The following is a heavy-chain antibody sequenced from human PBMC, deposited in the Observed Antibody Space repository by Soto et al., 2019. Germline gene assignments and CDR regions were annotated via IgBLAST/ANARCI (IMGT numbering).Heavy chain of an antibody. CDR2: LSYTGNT. V-gene: IGHV4-59*08. Sequence: QVQLQESGPGLVKPSETLSLTCSVSGVSINDFYWSWIRQAPGKGLEWLASLSYTGNTKYNPALKSRVTISGETSKSQVSLKVYSVTAADTAVYYCARLSPAWNHRGDYYSYMDVWGKGITVTVSS. CDR3: ARLSPAWNHRGDYYSYMDV. J-gene: IGHJ6*03. CDR1: GVSINDFY. D-gene: IGHD1-1*01.